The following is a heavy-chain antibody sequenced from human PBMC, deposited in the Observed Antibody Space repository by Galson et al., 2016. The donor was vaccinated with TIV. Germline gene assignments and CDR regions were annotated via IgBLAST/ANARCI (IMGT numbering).Heavy chain of an antibody. Sequence: SLRLSCAASGFSFSDYAIHWVRQAPGKGLEWVAIISYDGSKKYYGDSVKGRFTVSRDSSKDTLYLQMSSLRPDDTAVYYCAKDVEISVFGVAPGMDVWGQGTMVTV. V-gene: IGHV3-30*04. D-gene: IGHD3-3*01. CDR3: AKDVEISVFGVAPGMDV. CDR2: ISYDGSKK. CDR1: GFSFSDYA. J-gene: IGHJ6*02.